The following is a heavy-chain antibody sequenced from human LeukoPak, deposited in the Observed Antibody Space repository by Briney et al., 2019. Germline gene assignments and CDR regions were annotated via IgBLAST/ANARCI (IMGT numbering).Heavy chain of an antibody. V-gene: IGHV4-39*01. CDR1: GRSISSSHY. J-gene: IGHJ5*02. D-gene: IGHD4-23*01. Sequence: PSETLSLTCTVSGRSISSSHYLAWVRQPPGEELEWIGSFYYNGNTYYNPSLKSRVTISADTSKNQFSLELYSVIAADTAVYYCVRHPQLPSFDPWGQGTLVTVSS. CDR3: VRHPQLPSFDP. CDR2: FYYNGNT.